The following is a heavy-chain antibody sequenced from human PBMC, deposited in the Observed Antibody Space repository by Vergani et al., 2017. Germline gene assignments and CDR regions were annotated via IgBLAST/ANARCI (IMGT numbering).Heavy chain of an antibody. CDR3: VNGYYYDQSGLASFDY. CDR1: GFSVSNSG. J-gene: IGHJ4*02. V-gene: IGHV3-30*02. D-gene: IGHD3-22*01. Sequence: QVQLVESGGGVVQPGGSLRLSCVASGFSVSNSGMHWVRQTPGKGLEWVAVMKGRFTISRDNSQNTLYLQMDSLTAEDTAIYFCVNGYYYDQSGLASFDYWGQGTLVTVSS.